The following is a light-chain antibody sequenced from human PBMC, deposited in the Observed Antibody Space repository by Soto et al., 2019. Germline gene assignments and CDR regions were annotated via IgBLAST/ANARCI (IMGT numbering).Light chain of an antibody. Sequence: DIQLTQSPSFLSASVGERVTITCRASQGISSDLAWYQQKPGKAAKLLIYAVSTLQSGVPSRFSGTGSGTEFTLTFCSLQPEDFATDYSQHLDTYPVTFGPGTKVDIK. CDR2: AVS. V-gene: IGKV1-9*01. CDR1: QGISSD. CDR3: QHLDTYPVT. J-gene: IGKJ3*01.